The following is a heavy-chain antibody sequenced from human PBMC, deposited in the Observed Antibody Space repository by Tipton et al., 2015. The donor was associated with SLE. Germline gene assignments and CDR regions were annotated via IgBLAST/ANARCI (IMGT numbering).Heavy chain of an antibody. V-gene: IGHV3-48*03. CDR2: ISTGGTST. Sequence: GSLRLSCAASGFTFRSHEMNWVRQAPGKGLEWVSYISTGGTSTYYADSVKGRFTISRDNSKNTLYLQMNSLRAEDTAVYYCASSLLTGIDYWGQGTLVTVSS. D-gene: IGHD6-13*01. CDR1: GFTFRSHE. J-gene: IGHJ4*02. CDR3: ASSLLTGIDY.